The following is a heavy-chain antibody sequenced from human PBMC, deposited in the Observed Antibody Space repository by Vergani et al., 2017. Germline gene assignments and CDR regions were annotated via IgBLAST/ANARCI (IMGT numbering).Heavy chain of an antibody. CDR2: IYYSGST. D-gene: IGHD6-19*01. V-gene: IGHV4-39*07. J-gene: IGHJ4*02. CDR1: GGSISSSSYY. Sequence: QLQLQESGPGLVKPSETLSLTCTVSGGSISSSSYYWGWIRQPPGKGLEWIGSIYYSGSTYYNPSLKSRVTISVDTSKNQFSLKLSSVTAADTAVYYWARDLRPRYSSGWYSDYWGQGTLVTVSS. CDR3: ARDLRPRYSSGWYSDY.